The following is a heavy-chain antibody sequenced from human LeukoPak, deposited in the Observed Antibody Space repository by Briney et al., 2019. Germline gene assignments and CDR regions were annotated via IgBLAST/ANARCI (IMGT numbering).Heavy chain of an antibody. CDR2: INPSGGST. J-gene: IGHJ3*02. CDR3: ARAMPTLDAFDI. CDR1: GGTFTSYY. V-gene: IGHV1-46*01. Sequence: GASVKVSCKASGGTFTSYYIHWVRQAPGQGLEWMGIINPSGGSTSYAQKFQGRVTMTRDMSTSTVYMELSSLRAEDTAVYYCARAMPTLDAFDIWGQGTMVTVSS. D-gene: IGHD2-2*01.